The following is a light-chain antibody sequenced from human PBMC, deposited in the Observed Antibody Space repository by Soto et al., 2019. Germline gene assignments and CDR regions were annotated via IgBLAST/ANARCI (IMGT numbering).Light chain of an antibody. Sequence: EIVMTQSPATLSLSPGERATLSCRASESVSSNYVAWYQQKPGQAPRLLVYGASSRATGIPDRFSGSGSGTDFTLTISRLEPEDFAVYYCQQYGSSRWTFGQGTNVDI. CDR1: ESVSSNY. V-gene: IGKV3-20*01. J-gene: IGKJ1*01. CDR3: QQYGSSRWT. CDR2: GAS.